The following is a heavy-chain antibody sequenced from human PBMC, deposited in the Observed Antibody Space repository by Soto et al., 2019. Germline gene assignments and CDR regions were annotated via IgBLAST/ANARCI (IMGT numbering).Heavy chain of an antibody. V-gene: IGHV2-5*02. Sequence: QITLKESGPTLVRPAQTLTLTCDFSGFSLSTYHMGVAWIRQPPGKALEWLALIYWDDDKGYSPSLNDRLAISKGTSSNLVVLKITNMDPGDTGTYICAHAGDYDLMTVNLWGPGNLVTVSS. J-gene: IGHJ5*02. CDR3: AHAGDYDLMTVNL. CDR1: GFSLSTYHMG. CDR2: IYWDDDK. D-gene: IGHD4-17*01.